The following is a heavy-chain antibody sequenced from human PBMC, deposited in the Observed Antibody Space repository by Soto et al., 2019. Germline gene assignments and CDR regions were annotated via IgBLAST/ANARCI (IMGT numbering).Heavy chain of an antibody. CDR2: INHSGST. CDR3: AREIVVVPAAIMSHGMDV. V-gene: IGHV4-34*01. D-gene: IGHD2-2*01. CDR1: GGSFSGYY. J-gene: IGHJ6*02. Sequence: QVQLQQWGAGLLKPSETLSLTGAVYGGSFSGYYWSWIRQPPGKGLEWIGEINHSGSTNYNPSLKRRVTISVDTSKNQFSLKLSSVTAADTAVYYCAREIVVVPAAIMSHGMDVWGQGTTVTVSS.